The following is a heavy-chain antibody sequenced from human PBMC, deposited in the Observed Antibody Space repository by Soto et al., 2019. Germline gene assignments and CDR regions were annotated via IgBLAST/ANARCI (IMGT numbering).Heavy chain of an antibody. V-gene: IGHV3-11*01. D-gene: IGHD2-2*01. J-gene: IGHJ6*03. Sequence: GGSLRLSCAASGFTFSDYYMSWIRQAPGKGLEWVSYISSSGSTIYYADSVKGRFTISRDNAKNSLYLQMNSLRAEDTAVYYCARDMIDCSSTSCYEEDYYYYYYMDVWGKGTTVTVSS. CDR3: ARDMIDCSSTSCYEEDYYYYYYMDV. CDR1: GFTFSDYY. CDR2: ISSSGSTI.